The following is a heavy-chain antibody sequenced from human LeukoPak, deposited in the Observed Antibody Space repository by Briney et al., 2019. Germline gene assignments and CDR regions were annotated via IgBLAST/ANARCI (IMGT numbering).Heavy chain of an antibody. CDR1: GYSFTNYW. J-gene: IGHJ4*02. V-gene: IGHV5-51*01. CDR3: ARTAYSSGWYVGSFDH. Sequence: GESLKISCQGSGYSFTNYWISWVRQMPGKGLEWMGIIYPGDSDTRYSPSFEGQVTISADKSISTAYLQWSSLKASDTAMYYCARTAYSSGWYVGSFDHWGQGTLVTVSS. D-gene: IGHD6-19*01. CDR2: IYPGDSDT.